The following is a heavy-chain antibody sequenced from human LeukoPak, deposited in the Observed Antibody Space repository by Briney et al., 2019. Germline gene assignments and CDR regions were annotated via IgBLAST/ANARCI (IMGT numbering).Heavy chain of an antibody. CDR1: GFTFSDYY. Sequence: GGSLRLSCAASGFTFSDYYMIWIRQAPGKGLEWVSYISSRGSSTYYADSVKGRFTISRDNAKNSLYLQMNSLRADDTAVYYCARESLGGSWFDYWGQGTLVTVSS. CDR3: ARESLGGSWFDY. V-gene: IGHV3-11*04. D-gene: IGHD6-13*01. CDR2: ISSRGSST. J-gene: IGHJ4*02.